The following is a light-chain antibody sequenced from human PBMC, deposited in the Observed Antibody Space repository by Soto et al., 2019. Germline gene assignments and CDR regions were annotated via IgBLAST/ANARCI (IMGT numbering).Light chain of an antibody. CDR2: GAS. Sequence: VMKQPPPTVSASPGERARLSCRASQSVSSNLAWYQQKPGQAPRLLIYGASTRATGIPARFSGSGSGTEFTLTISSLQSEDFAVYYCQQYNNWTPITFGQGTLLEIK. CDR3: QQYNNWTPIT. CDR1: QSVSSN. J-gene: IGKJ5*01. V-gene: IGKV3-15*01.